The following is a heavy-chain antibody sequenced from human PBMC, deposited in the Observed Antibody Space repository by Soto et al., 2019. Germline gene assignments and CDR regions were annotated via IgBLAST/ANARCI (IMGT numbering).Heavy chain of an antibody. J-gene: IGHJ4*02. Sequence: QVQLVESGGGVVQPGRSLRLSCAASGFPFSSYGMHWVRQAPGKGLDWVALISYDGTNQYYADSVKGRFTVSRDNSKNTRYLHMSGLRAEDTAVYYCAGGQYYFDYCGQGTLVSVSS. CDR3: AGGQYYFDY. V-gene: IGHV3-30*03. D-gene: IGHD2-15*01. CDR1: GFPFSSYG. CDR2: ISYDGTNQ.